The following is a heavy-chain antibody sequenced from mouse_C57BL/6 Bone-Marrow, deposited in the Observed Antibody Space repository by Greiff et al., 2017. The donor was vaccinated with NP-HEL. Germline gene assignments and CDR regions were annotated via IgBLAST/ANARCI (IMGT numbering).Heavy chain of an antibody. V-gene: IGHV1-58*01. D-gene: IGHD1-1*01. CDR1: GYTFTSYG. CDR2: IYIGNGYT. Sequence: EVHLQQSGAELVRPGSSVKMSCKTSGYTFTSYGINWVKQRPGQGLEWIGYIYIGNGYTEYNEKFKGKATLTSDTSSSTAYMQLSSLTSEDSAIYFCAKARYYCGSSYDYFDYWGQGTALTVSA. J-gene: IGHJ2*01. CDR3: AKARYYCGSSYDYFDY.